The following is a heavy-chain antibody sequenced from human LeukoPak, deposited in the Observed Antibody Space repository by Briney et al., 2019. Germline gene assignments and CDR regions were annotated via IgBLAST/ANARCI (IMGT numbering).Heavy chain of an antibody. Sequence: GGSLRLSCAASGFTFSSYSMNCVRQAPGKGLEWVSSISSSSSYIYYADSVKGRFTISRDNAKNSLYLQMNSLRAEDTAVYYCAREALLWFGRSVPPPTGYTSFMGVWGKGTTVTVSS. D-gene: IGHD3-10*01. CDR3: AREALLWFGRSVPPPTGYTSFMGV. J-gene: IGHJ6*03. V-gene: IGHV3-21*01. CDR2: ISSSSSYI. CDR1: GFTFSSYS.